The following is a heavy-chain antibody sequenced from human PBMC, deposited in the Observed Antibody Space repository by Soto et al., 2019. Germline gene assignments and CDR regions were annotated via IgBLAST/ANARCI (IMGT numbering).Heavy chain of an antibody. J-gene: IGHJ6*02. CDR3: AGGRRVQLERSGDRINDYYGMDV. D-gene: IGHD1-1*01. CDR1: GGSVSSGSYY. V-gene: IGHV4-61*01. Sequence: SETLSLTCTVSGGSVSSGSYYWSWIRQPPGKGLEWIGEINHSGSTNYNPSLKSRVTISVDASKNQFSLKLSSVTAADTAVYYCAGGRRVQLERSGDRINDYYGMDVWGQGTTVTVSS. CDR2: INHSGST.